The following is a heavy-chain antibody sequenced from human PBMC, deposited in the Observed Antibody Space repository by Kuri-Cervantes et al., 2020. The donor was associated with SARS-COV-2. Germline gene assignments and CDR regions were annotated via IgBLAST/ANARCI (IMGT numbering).Heavy chain of an antibody. D-gene: IGHD3-22*01. V-gene: IGHV3-23*01. CDR2: ISGSGGST. Sequence: GESLKISCAASGFTFSSYAMSWVRQAPGKGLEWVSAISGSGGSTYYADSVKGRFTISRDNSKNTLYLQMNSLRAEDTAVYYCAKSYYYDSSGYYYVSNTYYFDYWGQGTLVTVSS. CDR1: GFTFSSYA. CDR3: AKSYYYDSSGYYYVSNTYYFDY. J-gene: IGHJ4*02.